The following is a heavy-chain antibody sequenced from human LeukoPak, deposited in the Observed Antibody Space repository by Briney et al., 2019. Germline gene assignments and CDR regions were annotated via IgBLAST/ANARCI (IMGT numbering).Heavy chain of an antibody. Sequence: SETLSLTCAVYGGSFSGYYWSWIRQPPGKGLEWIGEINHSGSTNYNPSLKSRVTISVDTSKNRFSLNLSSVTAADTAVYYCARLRSGYYDYWGQGTLVTVSS. CDR1: GGSFSGYY. D-gene: IGHD3-22*01. J-gene: IGHJ4*02. V-gene: IGHV4-34*01. CDR3: ARLRSGYYDY. CDR2: INHSGST.